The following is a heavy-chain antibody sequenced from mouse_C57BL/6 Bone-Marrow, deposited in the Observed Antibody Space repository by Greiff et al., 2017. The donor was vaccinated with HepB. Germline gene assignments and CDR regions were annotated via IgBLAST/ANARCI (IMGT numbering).Heavy chain of an antibody. CDR3: ARRYYGSSPWFAY. CDR2: INPNNGGT. Sequence: DVKLQESGPELVKPGASVKIPCKASGYTFTDYNMDWVKQSHGKSLEWIGDINPNNGGTIYNQKFKGKATLTVDKSSSTAYMELRSLTSEDTAVYYSARRYYGSSPWFAYWGQGTLVTVSA. CDR1: GYTFTDYN. V-gene: IGHV1-18*01. J-gene: IGHJ3*01. D-gene: IGHD1-1*01.